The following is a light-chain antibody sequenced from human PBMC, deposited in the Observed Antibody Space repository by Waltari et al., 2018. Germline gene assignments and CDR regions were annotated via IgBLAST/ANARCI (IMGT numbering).Light chain of an antibody. CDR1: QSVFYSATNKNY. CDR3: QEFYTTAYT. J-gene: IGKJ2*01. V-gene: IGKV4-1*01. Sequence: DIVMNQSPDSLAVSLGERATINCKSSQSVFYSATNKNYLAWYQQKPGQTPKLLIYWASTRESGVPDRFSGSGSGSDFTLTISSLQAEDVAVYYCQEFYTTAYTFGQGTKLEIK. CDR2: WAS.